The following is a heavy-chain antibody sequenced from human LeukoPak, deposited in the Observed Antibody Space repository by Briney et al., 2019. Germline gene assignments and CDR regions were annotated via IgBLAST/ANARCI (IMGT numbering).Heavy chain of an antibody. CDR1: GFTVSSNY. D-gene: IGHD6-13*01. J-gene: IGHJ6*02. CDR3: ASGIAAAGYYYGMDV. V-gene: IGHV3-53*01. Sequence: GGSLGLSCAASGFTVSSNYMSWVRQAPGKGLEWVSVIYSGGSTYYADSVKGRFTISRDNSKNTLYLQMNSLRAEDTAVYYCASGIAAAGYYYGMDVWGQGTTVTVSS. CDR2: IYSGGST.